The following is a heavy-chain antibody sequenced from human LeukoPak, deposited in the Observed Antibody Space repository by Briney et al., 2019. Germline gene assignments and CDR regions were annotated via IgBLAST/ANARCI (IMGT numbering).Heavy chain of an antibody. CDR2: INSDGSST. D-gene: IGHD3-10*01. J-gene: IGHJ4*02. V-gene: IGHV3-74*01. CDR1: GFTFSSYW. CDR3: ARGGGLWFGELSPHDY. Sequence: PGGSLRLSCAASGFTFSSYWMHWVRQAPGKGLVWVSRINSDGSSTSCADSVKGRFTIPRDNAKNTLYLQMNSLRAEDTAVYYCARGGGLWFGELSPHDYWGQGTLVTVSS.